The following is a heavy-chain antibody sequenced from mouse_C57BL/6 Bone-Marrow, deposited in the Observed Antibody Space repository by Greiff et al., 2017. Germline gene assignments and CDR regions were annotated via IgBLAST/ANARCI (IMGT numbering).Heavy chain of an antibody. CDR2: ISDGGSYT. V-gene: IGHV5-4*03. Sequence: EVKLMESGGGLVKPGGSLKLSCAASGFTFSSYAMSWVRQTPEKRLEWVATISDGGSYTYYPDNVKGRFTISRDNAKNNLYLQMSHLKSEDTAKYYCAREITTVVGDYWGQGTTLTVSS. CDR1: GFTFSSYA. D-gene: IGHD1-1*01. J-gene: IGHJ2*01. CDR3: AREITTVVGDY.